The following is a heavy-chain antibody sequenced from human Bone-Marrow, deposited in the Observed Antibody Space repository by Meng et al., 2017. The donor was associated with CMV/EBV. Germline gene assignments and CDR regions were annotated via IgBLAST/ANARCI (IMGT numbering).Heavy chain of an antibody. D-gene: IGHD3-16*01. CDR2: ISSSSSYI. Sequence: GESLKISCAASGFTFSSYSMNWVRQAPGKGLEWVSSISSSSSYIYYADSVKGRFTISRDNAKNSLYLQMNSLRAEDTAVYYCARDLSVGAHDSEPDWGQGTLVTVSS. J-gene: IGHJ4*02. CDR3: ARDLSVGAHDSEPD. CDR1: GFTFSSYS. V-gene: IGHV3-21*01.